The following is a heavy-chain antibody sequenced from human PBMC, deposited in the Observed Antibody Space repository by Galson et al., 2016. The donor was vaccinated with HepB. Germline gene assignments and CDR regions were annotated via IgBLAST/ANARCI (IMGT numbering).Heavy chain of an antibody. CDR2: IKQDGSEK. CDR1: GFTFSSYW. V-gene: IGHV3-7*03. CDR3: ARHHGSGSYWDYFDY. Sequence: SLRLSCAASGFTFSSYWMNWVRQAPGKGLEWVANIKQDGSEKYYVDSVKGRFTISRDNAKNSLYLQMTSLRAEDTAVYYCARHHGSGSYWDYFDYWGQGTLVTVSS. D-gene: IGHD3-10*01. J-gene: IGHJ4*02.